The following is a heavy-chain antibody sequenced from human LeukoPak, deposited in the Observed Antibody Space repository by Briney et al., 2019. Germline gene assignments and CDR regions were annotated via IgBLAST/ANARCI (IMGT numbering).Heavy chain of an antibody. J-gene: IGHJ4*02. Sequence: SETLSLTCTVSGGSISSSSYYWGWIRQPPGRGLEWIGSIYYSGSTYYNPSLKSRVTISVDTSKNQFSLKLSSVTAADTAVYYCAVLNYYDSSGYLDYWGQGTLVTVS. CDR1: GGSISSSSYY. V-gene: IGHV4-39*01. CDR2: IYYSGST. D-gene: IGHD3-22*01. CDR3: AVLNYYDSSGYLDY.